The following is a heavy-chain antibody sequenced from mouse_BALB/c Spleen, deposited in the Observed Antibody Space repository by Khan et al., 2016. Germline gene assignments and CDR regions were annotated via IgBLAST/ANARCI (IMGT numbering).Heavy chain of an antibody. CDR2: ILPGSGST. CDR3: ARCYYCGGVAY. V-gene: IGHV1-9*01. CDR1: GYTFSNYW. J-gene: IGHJ3*01. D-gene: IGHD1-1*01. Sequence: QVQLQQSGAELMKPGASVKISCKATGYTFSNYWIEWVKQRPGHGLEWIGEILPGSGSTNYNEKFKGKDTFTADTSSNTAYMQLSSLTSEDSAVYCCARCYYCGGVAYWGQGTLVTVAA.